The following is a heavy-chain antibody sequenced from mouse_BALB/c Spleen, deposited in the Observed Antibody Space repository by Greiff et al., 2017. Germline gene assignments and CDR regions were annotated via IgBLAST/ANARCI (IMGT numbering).Heavy chain of an antibody. Sequence: EVKLQESGAELVKPGASVKLSCTASGFNIKDTYMHWVKQRPEQGLEWIGRIDPANGNTKYDPKFQGKATITADTSSNTAYLQLSSLTSEDTAVYYCAAHYYGSSYEGYWGQGTTLTVSS. D-gene: IGHD1-1*01. V-gene: IGHV14-3*02. CDR1: GFNIKDTY. J-gene: IGHJ2*01. CDR2: IDPANGNT. CDR3: AAHYYGSSYEGY.